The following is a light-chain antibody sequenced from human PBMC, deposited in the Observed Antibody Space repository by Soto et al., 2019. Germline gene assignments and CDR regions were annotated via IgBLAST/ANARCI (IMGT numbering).Light chain of an antibody. J-gene: IGKJ4*01. Sequence: DIQLTPSPYSLYASVGDRVTFSCRASQIIANYLNWYQQKPGKAPKVLIYADSILQTGVPSRFRGSGSGSETDVTLTITNRQPEDFATYYCQQSLSTPLTFGGGTKVEIK. CDR2: ADS. CDR1: QIIANY. V-gene: IGKV1-39*01. CDR3: QQSLSTPLT.